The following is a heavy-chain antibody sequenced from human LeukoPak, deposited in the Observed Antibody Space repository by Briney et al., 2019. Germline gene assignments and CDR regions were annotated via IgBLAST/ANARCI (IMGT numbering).Heavy chain of an antibody. J-gene: IGHJ3*02. CDR1: GFTVSSNY. D-gene: IGHD3-9*01. V-gene: IGHV3-53*01. Sequence: GGSLRLSCAASGFTVSSNYMSWVRQAPGKGLEWVSVIYSGGSTYYADSVKGRFTISRDNSKNTPYLQMNSLRAEDTAVYYCARDHFDGALDIWGQGTMVTVSS. CDR2: IYSGGST. CDR3: ARDHFDGALDI.